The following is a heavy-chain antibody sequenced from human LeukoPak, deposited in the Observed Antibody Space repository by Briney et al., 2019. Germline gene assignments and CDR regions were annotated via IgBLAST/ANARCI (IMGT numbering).Heavy chain of an antibody. V-gene: IGHV3-64D*06. Sequence: PGGSLRLSCSASGFTFSSYAMHWVRQAPGRGLEYVSAISSNGGSTYYADSVKGRFTISRDNSKNTLYLQMSSPRAEDTAVYYCVKDLLAVAGTSNYWGQGTLVTVSS. CDR3: VKDLLAVAGTSNY. D-gene: IGHD6-19*01. CDR1: GFTFSSYA. J-gene: IGHJ4*02. CDR2: ISSNGGST.